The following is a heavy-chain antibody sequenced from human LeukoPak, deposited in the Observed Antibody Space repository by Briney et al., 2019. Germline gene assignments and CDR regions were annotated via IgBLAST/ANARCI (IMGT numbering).Heavy chain of an antibody. Sequence: PGGSLRLSCAASGFTFSSYAMHWVRQAPGKGLEWVAVISYDGSNKYYADSVKGRFTISRDNSKNTLYLQMNSLRAEDTAVYYCARDRYVVVAATLDYWGQGTLVTVSS. J-gene: IGHJ4*02. CDR2: ISYDGSNK. CDR3: ARDRYVVVAATLDY. V-gene: IGHV3-30-3*01. D-gene: IGHD2-15*01. CDR1: GFTFSSYA.